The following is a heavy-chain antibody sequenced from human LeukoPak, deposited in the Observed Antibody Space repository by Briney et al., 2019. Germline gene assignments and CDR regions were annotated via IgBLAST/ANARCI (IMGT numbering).Heavy chain of an antibody. D-gene: IGHD3-16*01. CDR1: GFTFSGYW. CDR3: ARGGGLDV. J-gene: IGHJ6*02. V-gene: IGHV3-74*01. CDR2: INNDGSST. Sequence: QAGGSLRLSCAASGFTFSGYWMHWVRQAPGKGLVWVSRINNDGSSTNYADSVKGRFTISRDNAKNSLYLQMSNLRAEDTAVYFCARGGGLDVWGQGATVTVSS.